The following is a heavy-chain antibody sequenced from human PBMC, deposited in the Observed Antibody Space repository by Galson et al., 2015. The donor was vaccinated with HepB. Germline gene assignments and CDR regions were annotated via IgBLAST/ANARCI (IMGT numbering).Heavy chain of an antibody. D-gene: IGHD3-9*01. Sequence: SLRLSCAASGFTFSHYWMDWVRQVPGEGLVWVSRINGDGRSTNYADSVRGRFTISRDNAKNTLYLQMNSLRAEDTAVYYCAREGSDWVENFDCWGQGTLVTVSS. CDR1: GFTFSHYW. V-gene: IGHV3-74*01. CDR2: INGDGRST. CDR3: AREGSDWVENFDC. J-gene: IGHJ4*02.